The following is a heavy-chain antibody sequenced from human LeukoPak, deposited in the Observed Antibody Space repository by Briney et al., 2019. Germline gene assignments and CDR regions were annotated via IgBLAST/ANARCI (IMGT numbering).Heavy chain of an antibody. Sequence: SVKVSCKASGGTFSSYAISWVRQAPGQGLEWMGGIIPIFGTANYAQKFQGRVTITTDESTSTAYMELSSLRSEDTAVYYCARGIAAAGTFASGYFQHWGQGTLVTVSS. CDR3: ARGIAAAGTFASGYFQH. CDR2: IIPIFGTA. CDR1: GGTFSSYA. V-gene: IGHV1-69*05. D-gene: IGHD6-13*01. J-gene: IGHJ1*01.